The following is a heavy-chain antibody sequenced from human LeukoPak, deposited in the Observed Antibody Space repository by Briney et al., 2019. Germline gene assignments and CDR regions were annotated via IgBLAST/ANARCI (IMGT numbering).Heavy chain of an antibody. CDR3: ARSPSSGYYSWFDP. Sequence: SVKVSCKASGGTFSSYAISWVRQAPGQGLEWMGRIIPIFGTANYAQKFQGRVTITTDESTSTDYMELSSLRSEDTAVYYCARSPSSGYYSWFDPWGQGTLVTVSS. V-gene: IGHV1-69*05. CDR2: IIPIFGTA. J-gene: IGHJ5*02. CDR1: GGTFSSYA. D-gene: IGHD3-22*01.